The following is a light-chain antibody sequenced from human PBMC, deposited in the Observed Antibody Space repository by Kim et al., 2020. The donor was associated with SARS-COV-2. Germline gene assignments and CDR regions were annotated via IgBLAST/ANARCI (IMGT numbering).Light chain of an antibody. CDR2: DKN. CDR1: SLRTYY. Sequence: SYELTQDPAVSVALGQTVSFTCQGDSLRTYYAGWYQQKPGQAPVLVIYDKNNRPSGIPDRFSGSSSGDTASLTITGAQAEDEADYYCNSRDSSGNLYVFG. J-gene: IGLJ1*01. CDR3: NSRDSSGNLYV. V-gene: IGLV3-19*01.